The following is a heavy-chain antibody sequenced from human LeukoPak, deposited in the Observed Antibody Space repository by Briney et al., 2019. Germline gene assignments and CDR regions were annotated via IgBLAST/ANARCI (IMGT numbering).Heavy chain of an antibody. CDR1: GFTFSSYW. V-gene: IGHV3-74*01. CDR2: INSDGSST. J-gene: IGHJ4*02. Sequence: GSLRLSCAASGFTFSSYWMHWVRQAPGKGLVWVSRINSDGSSTSYADSVKGRFTISRDNAKNTLYLQMNSLRAEDTAVYYCARDSSYDSSGYRIDYWGQGTLVTVSS. D-gene: IGHD3-22*01. CDR3: ARDSSYDSSGYRIDY.